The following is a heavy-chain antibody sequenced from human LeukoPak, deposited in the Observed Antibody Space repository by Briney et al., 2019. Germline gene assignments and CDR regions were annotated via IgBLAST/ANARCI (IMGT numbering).Heavy chain of an antibody. CDR3: ACLSSIAARPCG. D-gene: IGHD6-6*01. V-gene: IGHV1-69*05. CDR1: GGTFSSYA. J-gene: IGHJ4*02. Sequence: GSSVKVSCKASGGTFSSYAISWVRQAPGQGLEWMGGIIPIFGTANYAQKFRGRVTITTDESTSTAYMELSSLRSEDTAVYYCACLSSIAARPCGWGQGTLVTVSS. CDR2: IIPIFGTA.